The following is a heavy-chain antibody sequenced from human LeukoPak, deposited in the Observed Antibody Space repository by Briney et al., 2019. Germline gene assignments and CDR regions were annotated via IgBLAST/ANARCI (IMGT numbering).Heavy chain of an antibody. CDR3: AKDQRPITMIVVVLYYFDY. Sequence: GGSLRLSCAASGFTVTGNYMSWVRQAPGKGLEWVSAISGSGGSTYYADSVKGRFTISRDNSKNTLYLQMNSLRAEDTAVYYCAKDQRPITMIVVVLYYFDYWGQGTLVTVSS. CDR2: ISGSGGST. J-gene: IGHJ4*02. CDR1: GFTVTGNY. D-gene: IGHD3-22*01. V-gene: IGHV3-23*01.